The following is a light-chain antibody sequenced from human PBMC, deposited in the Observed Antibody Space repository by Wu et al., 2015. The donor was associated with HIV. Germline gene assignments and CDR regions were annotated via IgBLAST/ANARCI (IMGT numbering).Light chain of an antibody. J-gene: IGKJ2*01. CDR2: GAS. V-gene: IGKV3-15*01. CDR1: QSVSSN. CDR3: QQYNNWPPGNT. Sequence: ETMMTQSPDTLSVSPGERATLSCRASQSVSSNLAWYQRKVGQAPRLLIYGASTRATGVPARFSGSGSGTEFTLTISNMQSEDFAVYYCQQYNNWPPGNTFGQGTKLEIK.